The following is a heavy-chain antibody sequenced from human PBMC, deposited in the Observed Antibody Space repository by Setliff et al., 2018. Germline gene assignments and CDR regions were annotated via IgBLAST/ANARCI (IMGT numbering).Heavy chain of an antibody. J-gene: IGHJ4*02. CDR2: IYTSGGT. D-gene: IGHD3-22*01. CDR1: GGSISSGSYY. V-gene: IGHV4-61*02. CDR3: ARQLCSSGYCYATTFDY. Sequence: PSETLSLTCTVSGGSISSGSYYWSWIRQPAGKGLEWIGRIYTSGGTYYNPSLKSRVTISVDTSKNQFPLKLSSVTASDTAVYYCARQLCSSGYCYATTFDYWGQGTLVTVSS.